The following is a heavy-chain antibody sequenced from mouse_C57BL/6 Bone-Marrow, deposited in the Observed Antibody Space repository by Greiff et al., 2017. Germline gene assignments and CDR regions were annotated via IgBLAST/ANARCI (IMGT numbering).Heavy chain of an antibody. J-gene: IGHJ2*01. V-gene: IGHV1-47*01. Sequence: VQLQESGAELVKPGASVKMSCKASGYTFTTYPIEWMKQNHGKSLEWIGNFHPYNDDTKYNEKFKGKATLTVEKSSSTVYLELSRLTSDDSAVYDGARGGNYGGYYFDYWGQGTTLTVSS. D-gene: IGHD2-1*01. CDR3: ARGGNYGGYYFDY. CDR1: GYTFTTYP. CDR2: FHPYNDDT.